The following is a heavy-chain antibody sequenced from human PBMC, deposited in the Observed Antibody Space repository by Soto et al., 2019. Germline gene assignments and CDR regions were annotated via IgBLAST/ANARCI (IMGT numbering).Heavy chain of an antibody. CDR3: ARLAPGGSGGGGDY. CDR1: GDSVSSNSAA. Sequence: PSQTLSLTCAISGDSVSSNSAAWNWIRQSPSRGLEWLGRTYYRSKWYNDYAVPVKSRITINPDTSNNHFSLQLKSVTPEDTALYYCARLAPGGSGGGGDYWGQGTLVTVSS. V-gene: IGHV6-1*01. CDR2: TYYRSKWYN. D-gene: IGHD6-19*01. J-gene: IGHJ4*02.